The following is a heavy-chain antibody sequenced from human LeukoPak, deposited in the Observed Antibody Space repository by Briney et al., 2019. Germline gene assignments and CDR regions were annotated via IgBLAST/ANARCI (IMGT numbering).Heavy chain of an antibody. D-gene: IGHD1-26*01. CDR1: GFTFNTYW. Sequence: GGSLRLSCAASGFTFNTYWMIWVRQAPGNGLEWVANIDQGGSTKYYVDSLKGRFTISRDNAKNSLYLQMNSLRAEDTAVYYCVRDKGGRSGAIYYDAFDVWGQRTMVTVSS. V-gene: IGHV3-7*01. CDR2: IDQGGSTK. J-gene: IGHJ3*01. CDR3: VRDKGGRSGAIYYDAFDV.